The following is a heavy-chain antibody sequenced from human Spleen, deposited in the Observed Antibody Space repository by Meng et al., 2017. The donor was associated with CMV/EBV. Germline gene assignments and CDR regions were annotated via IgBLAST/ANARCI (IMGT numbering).Heavy chain of an antibody. Sequence: ASVKVSCKASGYTFTGYYMHWVRQAPGQGLEWMGWINPNSGGTNYAQKFQGRVTMTRDTSISTAYMELSRLRSDDTAVYYCARENKSTFGGVIADDAFDIWGQGTMVTVSS. D-gene: IGHD3-16*02. V-gene: IGHV1-2*02. CDR2: INPNSGGT. J-gene: IGHJ3*02. CDR1: GYTFTGYY. CDR3: ARENKSTFGGVIADDAFDI.